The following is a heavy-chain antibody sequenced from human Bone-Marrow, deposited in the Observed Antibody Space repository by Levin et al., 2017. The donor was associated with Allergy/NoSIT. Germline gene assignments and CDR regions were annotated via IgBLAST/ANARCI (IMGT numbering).Heavy chain of an antibody. Sequence: SCAASGFTFGSYGVHWVRQAPGKGLEWVAFISYDGGDKFYADSVQGRFTISRDNPKNTLYLHMSSLRTDDTAVYYCARVFLSYFFDYWGQGTLVTVSS. D-gene: IGHD3-16*02. V-gene: IGHV3-30-3*01. CDR1: GFTFGSYG. J-gene: IGHJ4*02. CDR3: ARVFLSYFFDY. CDR2: ISYDGGDK.